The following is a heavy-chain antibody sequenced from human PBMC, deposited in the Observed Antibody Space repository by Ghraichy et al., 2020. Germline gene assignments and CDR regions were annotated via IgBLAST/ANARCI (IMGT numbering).Heavy chain of an antibody. V-gene: IGHV1-2*06. CDR3: ARSVITMVQGVRLGPYYDYGMYP. D-gene: IGHD3-10*01. CDR1: GYTFTGYH. Sequence: ASVKVSCKASGYTFTGYHINWVRQATGQGLEWMGRINPNSGNTKYAQKFQGRVTMTRDTSISTAYMELNRLRSDDTARYYCARSVITMVQGVRLGPYYDYGMYPSLQPTTGTVSS. J-gene: IGHJ6*02. CDR2: INPNSGNT.